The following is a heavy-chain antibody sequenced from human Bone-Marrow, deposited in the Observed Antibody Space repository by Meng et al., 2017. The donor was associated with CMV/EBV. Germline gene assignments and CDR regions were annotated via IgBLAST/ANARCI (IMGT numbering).Heavy chain of an antibody. J-gene: IGHJ3*02. D-gene: IGHD2-2*01. CDR1: GFTVSSKY. V-gene: IGHV3-53*01. CDR2: IYSDGNT. CDR3: ARAYCSSTSCYGLWAFYI. Sequence: GESLKISCAASGFTVSSKYMSWARQAPGKGLEWVSLIYSDGNTYYADSVKGRFTISRDNSKNTLYLQMNSLRAEDTAVYYCARAYCSSTSCYGLWAFYIWGQGTMVTVSS.